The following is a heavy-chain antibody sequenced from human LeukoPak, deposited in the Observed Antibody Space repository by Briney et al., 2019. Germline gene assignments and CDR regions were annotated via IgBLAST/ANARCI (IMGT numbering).Heavy chain of an antibody. J-gene: IGHJ4*02. D-gene: IGHD3-3*01. Sequence: PSQTLSLTCTVSGGSISSGSYYWSWIRQPAGKGLEWIGRIYTSGSTNYNPSLKSRVTISVDTSKNQFSLKLSSVTAADTAVYYCARLPIFGVVITFDYWGQGTLVTVSS. CDR2: IYTSGST. V-gene: IGHV4-61*02. CDR3: ARLPIFGVVITFDY. CDR1: GGSISSGSYY.